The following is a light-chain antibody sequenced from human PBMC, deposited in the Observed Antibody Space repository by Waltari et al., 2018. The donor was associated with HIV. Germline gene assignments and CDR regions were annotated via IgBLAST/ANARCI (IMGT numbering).Light chain of an antibody. Sequence: NVLTQSPATLSLSPGERATLSCRASQNVSSYLAWYQQKPGQAPRLLIYGASNRATGIPARFSGSGSGTDFTLTSNSLEPEDFAVYYCQQRSNWPPRYSFGQGTKLEIK. CDR1: QNVSSY. V-gene: IGKV3-11*01. CDR2: GAS. J-gene: IGKJ2*03. CDR3: QQRSNWPPRYS.